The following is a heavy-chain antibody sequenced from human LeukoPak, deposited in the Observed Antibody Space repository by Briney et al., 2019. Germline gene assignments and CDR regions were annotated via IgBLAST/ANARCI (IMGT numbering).Heavy chain of an antibody. D-gene: IGHD6-6*01. CDR1: GFPFANYA. J-gene: IGHJ4*02. Sequence: PGGSLRLSCAASGFPFANYAMTWVRQAPAKGLEWVSSISGGGDATYHSESVKGRFTISRDNSKNTLYLQMDSLRAGDTAVYYCARWDYSSSSLDYWGQGTLVTVSS. CDR2: ISGGGDAT. CDR3: ARWDYSSSSLDY. V-gene: IGHV3-23*01.